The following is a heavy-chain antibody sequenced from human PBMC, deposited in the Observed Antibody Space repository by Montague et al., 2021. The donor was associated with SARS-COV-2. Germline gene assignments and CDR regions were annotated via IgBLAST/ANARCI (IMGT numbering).Heavy chain of an antibody. Sequence: LRLSCAASGFIFSRYNMNWVRQPPGKGLEWIGSIYYSGSTYYNXSLXSRVTISVDTSKNQFSLKLSSVTAADTAVYYCARVGRQQLVRLSGMDVWGQGTTVTVSS. CDR2: IYYSGST. V-gene: IGHV4-38-2*01. CDR1: GFIFSRYN. CDR3: ARVGRQQLVRLSGMDV. J-gene: IGHJ6*01. D-gene: IGHD6-13*01.